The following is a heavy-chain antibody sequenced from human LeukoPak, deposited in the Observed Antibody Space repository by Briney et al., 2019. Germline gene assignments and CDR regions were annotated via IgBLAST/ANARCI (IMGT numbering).Heavy chain of an antibody. V-gene: IGHV3-30*18. CDR3: AKDLGYGDYSHYFDY. CDR2: ISYDGSNK. CDR1: GFTFSSYG. D-gene: IGHD4-17*01. J-gene: IGHJ4*02. Sequence: GGSLRLSCAASGFTFSSYGMHWVRQAPGKGLEWVAVISYDGSNKYYADSVKGRFTISRDNSKNTLYLQMNSLRAEDTAVYYCAKDLGYGDYSHYFDYWGQGTLVTVSS.